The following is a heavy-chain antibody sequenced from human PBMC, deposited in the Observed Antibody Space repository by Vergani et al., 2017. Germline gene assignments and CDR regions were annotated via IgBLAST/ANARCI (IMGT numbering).Heavy chain of an antibody. Sequence: QVQLVESGGGVVQPGRSLRLSCAASGFTFSSYGMHWVRQAPGKGLEWVAVISYDGSNKYYADSVKGRFTISRDNSKNTLYLQMNSLRAEDTAVYYCAKASSRALKYYYDSSGYHSSDYFDYWGQGTLVTVSS. J-gene: IGHJ4*02. CDR2: ISYDGSNK. CDR3: AKASSRALKYYYDSSGYHSSDYFDY. D-gene: IGHD3-22*01. CDR1: GFTFSSYG. V-gene: IGHV3-30*18.